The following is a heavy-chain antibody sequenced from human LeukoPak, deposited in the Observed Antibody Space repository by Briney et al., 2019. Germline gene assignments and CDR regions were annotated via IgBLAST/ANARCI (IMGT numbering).Heavy chain of an antibody. CDR1: GFTFSSYG. J-gene: IGHJ5*02. CDR2: IRYDGSNK. V-gene: IGHV3-30*02. D-gene: IGHD3-22*01. CDR3: AKPYDSSGYGNWFDP. Sequence: GGSLRLSCAASGFTFSSYGMHWVRQAPGKGLEWVAFIRYDGSNKYYADSVKGRFTISRDNSKNTLYLQMNSLRAEDTAVYYCAKPYDSSGYGNWFDPWGQGTLVTVSS.